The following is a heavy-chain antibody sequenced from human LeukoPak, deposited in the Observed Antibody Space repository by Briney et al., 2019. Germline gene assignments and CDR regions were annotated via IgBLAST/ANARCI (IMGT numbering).Heavy chain of an antibody. CDR2: ISAYKGNT. Sequence: GASVKVSCKASRYTFTNYAISWVRQAPGQGLEWVGWISAYKGNTNYAQKPQGRDTMTTDTSTSTPYMDLRSLRYDEPALYNRARVRNSGFRYVDSWGQGTLVTVSS. CDR1: RYTFTNYA. CDR3: ARVRNSGFRYVDS. D-gene: IGHD5-12*01. V-gene: IGHV1-18*01. J-gene: IGHJ4*02.